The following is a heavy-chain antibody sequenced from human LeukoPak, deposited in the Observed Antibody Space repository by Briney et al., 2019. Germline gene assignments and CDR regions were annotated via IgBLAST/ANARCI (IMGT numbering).Heavy chain of an antibody. V-gene: IGHV3-74*01. D-gene: IGHD6-13*01. J-gene: IGHJ4*02. CDR3: ARDGLAAAADY. CDR2: IKGDGTST. Sequence: GGSLRLSCKVSGFTFSTLWMRWVRQAPGKGLVWDSHIKGDGTSTNYADSGKGRFTISRDNAKNTLFLQMNSLRAEDTAVYYCARDGLAAAADYWGQGTLVTVSS. CDR1: GFTFSTLW.